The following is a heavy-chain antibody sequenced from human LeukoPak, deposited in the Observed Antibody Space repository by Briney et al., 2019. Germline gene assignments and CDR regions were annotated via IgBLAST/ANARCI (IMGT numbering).Heavy chain of an antibody. CDR3: ARDRGDGQQLFDY. CDR2: ISSSSYI. Sequence: GGSLRLSCAASGFTFSSYSMNWVRQAPGKGLEWVSSISSSSYIYYADSVKGRFTISRDNAKNSLYLQMNSLRAEDTAVYYCARDRGDGQQLFDYWGQGTLVTVSS. V-gene: IGHV3-21*01. CDR1: GFTFSSYS. D-gene: IGHD6-13*01. J-gene: IGHJ4*02.